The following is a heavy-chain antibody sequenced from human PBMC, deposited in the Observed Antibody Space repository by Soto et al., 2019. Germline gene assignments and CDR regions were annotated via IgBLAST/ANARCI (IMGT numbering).Heavy chain of an antibody. CDR2: IYYSGST. J-gene: IGHJ6*02. V-gene: IGHV4-39*01. CDR3: ARLDFWSGYYFDYYYYGMDV. D-gene: IGHD3-3*01. Sequence: SETLSLTCTVSGGSISSSSYYWGWIRQPPGKGLEWIGSIYYSGSTYYNPSLKSRVTLSVDTSKNQFSLELSSVTAADTAVYYCARLDFWSGYYFDYYYYGMDVWGQGTTVT. CDR1: GGSISSSSYY.